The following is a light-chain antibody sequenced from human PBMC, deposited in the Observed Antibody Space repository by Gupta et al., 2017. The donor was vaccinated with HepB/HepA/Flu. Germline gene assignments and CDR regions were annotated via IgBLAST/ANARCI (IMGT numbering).Light chain of an antibody. CDR3: QLYTNYPLS. CDR1: QSISSW. Sequence: DTQMTQSPSTLSASVGDRVTITCRASQSISSWLAWYQQKPGKAPKVLIYKASNLESGVPSRFSGSGSGTEFTLTISSLQPDDSAIYFCQLYTNYPLSFGQGTKLEIK. V-gene: IGKV1-5*03. CDR2: KAS. J-gene: IGKJ2*03.